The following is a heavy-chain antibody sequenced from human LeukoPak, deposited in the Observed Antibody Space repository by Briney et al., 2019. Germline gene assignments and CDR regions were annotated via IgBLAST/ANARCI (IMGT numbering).Heavy chain of an antibody. CDR1: RFTFNNYW. D-gene: IGHD1-14*01. V-gene: IGHV3-7*01. J-gene: IGHJ4*02. CDR3: ARKTGDC. CDR2: IKGDGSEK. Sequence: GGSLRLSCAASRFTFNNYWMSWARQAPGKGLEWVTNIKGDGSEKYYVESVKDRFTISRDNAKKSLYLQMNSLRVEDTAVYYCARKTGDCWGQGTLVIVSS.